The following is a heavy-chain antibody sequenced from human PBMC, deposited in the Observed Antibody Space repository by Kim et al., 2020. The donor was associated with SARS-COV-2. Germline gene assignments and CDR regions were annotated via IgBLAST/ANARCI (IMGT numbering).Heavy chain of an antibody. Sequence: GGSLRLSCAASGFTFSSHGMHWVRQAPGKGLEWVAVIWYDGSNKYYADSVKGRFTISRDNSKNTLYLQMNSLRAEDTAVYYCAKAHCSGGSCYFFYFDYWGQGTLVTVSS. J-gene: IGHJ4*02. CDR3: AKAHCSGGSCYFFYFDY. CDR1: GFTFSSHG. CDR2: IWYDGSNK. V-gene: IGHV3-33*06. D-gene: IGHD2-15*01.